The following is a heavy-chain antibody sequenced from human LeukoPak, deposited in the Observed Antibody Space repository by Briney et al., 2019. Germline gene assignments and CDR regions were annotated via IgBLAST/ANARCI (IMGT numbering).Heavy chain of an antibody. Sequence: PSETLSLTCTVSGGSISSGGYYWSWIRQHPGKGLEWIGYIYYSGSTYYNPSLKSRVTIPVDTSKNQFSLKLSSVTAADTAVYYCARANCGGGSCYSDYWGQGTLVTVSS. J-gene: IGHJ4*01. D-gene: IGHD2-15*01. CDR3: ARANCGGGSCYSDY. V-gene: IGHV4-31*03. CDR2: IYYSGST. CDR1: GGSISSGGYY.